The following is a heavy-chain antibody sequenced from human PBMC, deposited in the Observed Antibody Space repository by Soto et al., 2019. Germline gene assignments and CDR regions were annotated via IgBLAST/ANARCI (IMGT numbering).Heavy chain of an antibody. CDR2: ISWNSGSI. D-gene: IGHD3-10*01. J-gene: IGHJ4*02. CDR3: AKDFFRYYGSGSYYSFCFDY. CDR1: GFTFDDYA. V-gene: IGHV3-9*01. Sequence: SLRLSCAASGFTFDDYAMHWVRQAPGKGLEWVSGISWNSGSIGYADSVKGRFTISRDNAKNSLYLQMNSLRAEDTAVYYCAKDFFRYYGSGSYYSFCFDYWGQSALVNVSS.